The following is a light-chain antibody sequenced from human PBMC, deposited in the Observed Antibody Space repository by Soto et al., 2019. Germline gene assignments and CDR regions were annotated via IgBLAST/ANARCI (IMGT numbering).Light chain of an antibody. J-gene: IGKJ1*01. V-gene: IGKV1-5*03. CDR2: KAS. Sequence: DIRMTQSPSTLSASLGDRVTITCRASQSISSWLAWYQQKPGKAPKLLIYKASTLKSGVPSRFSGSGSGTEFTLTISSLQTDDFATYDCQHYNSYSEAFGQGTKVDI. CDR3: QHYNSYSEA. CDR1: QSISSW.